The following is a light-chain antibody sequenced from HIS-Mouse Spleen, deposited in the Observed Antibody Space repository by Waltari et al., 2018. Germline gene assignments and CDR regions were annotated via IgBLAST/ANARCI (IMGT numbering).Light chain of an antibody. J-gene: IGLJ3*02. Sequence: QSALTQPASVSGSPGQSITISCTGTSSDVGSDNLVSWYQQPPGKAPQRMIYEGSKRPSGVSNRFSGSKSGNTASLTISGLQAEDEADYYCCSYAGSSTLVFGGGTKLTVL. CDR3: CSYAGSSTLV. CDR1: SSDVGSDNL. V-gene: IGLV2-23*01. CDR2: EGS.